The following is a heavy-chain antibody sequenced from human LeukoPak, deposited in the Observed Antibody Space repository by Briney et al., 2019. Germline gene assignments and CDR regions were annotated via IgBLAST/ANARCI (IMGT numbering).Heavy chain of an antibody. Sequence: GESLKISCKGSGYSFTSYWIGWVRQTPGKGLEWMGIIYPGDSDTRYSPSFQGQVTISADKSISTAYLQWSSLRAEDTAVYYCARGSSYDAFDIWGQGTMVTVSS. CDR3: ARGSSYDAFDI. CDR2: IYPGDSDT. D-gene: IGHD6-13*01. CDR1: GYSFTSYW. J-gene: IGHJ3*02. V-gene: IGHV5-51*01.